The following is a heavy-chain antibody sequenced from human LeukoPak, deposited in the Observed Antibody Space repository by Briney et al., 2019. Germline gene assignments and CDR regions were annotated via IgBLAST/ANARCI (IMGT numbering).Heavy chain of an antibody. CDR2: ISDNGGRT. CDR1: GFTFSGYA. D-gene: IGHD3-10*01. J-gene: IGHJ4*02. CDR3: AKGMTMVRGVIMAYFDY. Sequence: GGSLRLSCAASGFTFSGYAMSWVRQAPGKGLEWVSTISDNGGRTYYADSVKGRFTISRDNSKNTLYLQMNSLRAEDTAVYYCAKGMTMVRGVIMAYFDYWGQGTLVTVSS. V-gene: IGHV3-23*01.